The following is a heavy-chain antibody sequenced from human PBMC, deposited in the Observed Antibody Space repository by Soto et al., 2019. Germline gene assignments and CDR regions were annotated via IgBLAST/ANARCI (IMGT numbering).Heavy chain of an antibody. V-gene: IGHV3-33*01. D-gene: IGHD6-13*01. CDR2: IWYDGSNK. Sequence: GGSLRLSCAASGFTFSSYGMHWVRQAPGKGLEWVAVIWYDGSNKYYADSVKGRFTISRDNSKNTLYLQMNSLRAEDTAVYYCARGLIAAAGSYYFDYWGQGTLVTVSS. CDR3: ARGLIAAAGSYYFDY. J-gene: IGHJ4*02. CDR1: GFTFSSYG.